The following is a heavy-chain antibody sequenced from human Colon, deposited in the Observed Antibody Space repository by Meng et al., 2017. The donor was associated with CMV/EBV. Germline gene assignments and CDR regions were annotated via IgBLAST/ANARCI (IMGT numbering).Heavy chain of an antibody. CDR3: ARAARSGSHAVFYSLDL. Sequence: SVTISCKASVGTFTSYPFSWVRQAPGQGLEWMGRVIPITDITNYAQKFQGRLTITADKSTNTAFMELSSLRSEDTAVYYCARAARSGSHAVFYSLDLWGQGTTVTVSS. CDR2: VIPITDIT. J-gene: IGHJ6*02. CDR1: VGTFTSYP. D-gene: IGHD1-26*01. V-gene: IGHV1-69*02.